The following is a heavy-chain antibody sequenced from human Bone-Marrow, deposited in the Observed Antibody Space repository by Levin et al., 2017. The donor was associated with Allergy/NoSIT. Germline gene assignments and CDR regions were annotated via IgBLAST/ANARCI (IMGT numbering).Heavy chain of an antibody. CDR2: TYLRSKWYN. D-gene: IGHD6-25*01. Sequence: PSETLSLTCDISGASVSNNRVAWNWIRQSPSRGLEWLGRTYLRSKWYNEYADSVKGRIVVSPDMSKNRFSLQLTSVTPEDTAIYYCARDLRGYTSGWYLDSWGQGTLVTVSS. J-gene: IGHJ4*02. CDR3: ARDLRGYTSGWYLDS. V-gene: IGHV6-1*01. CDR1: GASVSNNRVA.